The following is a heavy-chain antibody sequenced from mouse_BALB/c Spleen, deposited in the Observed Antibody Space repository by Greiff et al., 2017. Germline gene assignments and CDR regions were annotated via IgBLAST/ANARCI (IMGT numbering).Heavy chain of an antibody. V-gene: IGHV1-67*01. J-gene: IGHJ4*01. CDR3: ARNDYGYYYAMDY. CDR2: ISTYSGNT. Sequence: VQLQQSGPELVRPGVSVKISCKGSGYTFTDYAMHWVKQSHAKSLEWIGVISTYSGNTNYNQKFKGKATLTVDKSSSTAYMQLSSLTSEDSAVYYCARNDYGYYYAMDYWGQGTSVTVSS. CDR1: GYTFTDYA. D-gene: IGHD2-4*01.